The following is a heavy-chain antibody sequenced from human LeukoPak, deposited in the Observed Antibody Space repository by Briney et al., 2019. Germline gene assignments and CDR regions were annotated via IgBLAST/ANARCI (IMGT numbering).Heavy chain of an antibody. CDR2: IRGSGAGT. V-gene: IGHV3-23*01. J-gene: IGHJ4*02. D-gene: IGHD2-2*02. CDR3: AKDLYTFDY. Sequence: PGGSLRLSCAASGFTFSSYGMTWVRQAPGKGLEWVSSIRGSGAGTYYADSVKGRFTISRDNSKNTLYLQMNSLRAEDTAVYCCAKDLYTFDYWGQGTLVTVSS. CDR1: GFTFSSYG.